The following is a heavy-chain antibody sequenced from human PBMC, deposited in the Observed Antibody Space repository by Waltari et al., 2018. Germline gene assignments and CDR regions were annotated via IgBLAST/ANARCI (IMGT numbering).Heavy chain of an antibody. CDR2: IGLAGDT. CDR3: AREETLNQKNWYDWYFDL. V-gene: IGHV3-13*01. J-gene: IGHJ2*01. Sequence: EVQLVESGGGLVQPGGSLRLSCEASGFAFSSSDMHWVRQPTGGGLEWVSAIGLAGDTYYPGSVKGRFTISRENAKNSLYLQMNSLGPGDTAVYYCAREETLNQKNWYDWYFDLWGRGTLVTVSS. CDR1: GFAFSSSD. D-gene: IGHD1-1*01.